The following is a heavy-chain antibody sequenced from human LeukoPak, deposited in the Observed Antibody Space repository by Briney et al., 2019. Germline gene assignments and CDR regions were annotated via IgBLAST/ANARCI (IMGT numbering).Heavy chain of an antibody. V-gene: IGHV3-15*01. CDR3: TTRRQDGC. J-gene: IGHJ4*02. CDR2: MKSKVDVGTI. CDR1: GFTFSDAW. Sequence: GGALRLSCVGSGFTFSDAWISWVRQAPGKGLERVGRMKSKVDVGTIDYAAPVKGRFTISRDDPRNTLYLQMNSLKTEDTAVYYCTTRRQDGCWGQGTLVTVS. D-gene: IGHD6-25*01.